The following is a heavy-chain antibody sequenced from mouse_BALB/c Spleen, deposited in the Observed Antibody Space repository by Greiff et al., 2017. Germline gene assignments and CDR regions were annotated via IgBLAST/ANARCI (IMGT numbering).Heavy chain of an antibody. J-gene: IGHJ4*01. V-gene: IGHV5-17*02. Sequence: EVKVVESGGGLVQPGGSRKLSCAASGFTFSSFGMHWVRQAPEKGLEWVAYISSGSSTIYYADTVKGRFTISRDNPKNTLFLQMTSLRSEDTAMYYCARNYGSSYVYAMDYWGQGTSVTVSS. D-gene: IGHD1-1*01. CDR3: ARNYGSSYVYAMDY. CDR1: GFTFSSFG. CDR2: ISSGSSTI.